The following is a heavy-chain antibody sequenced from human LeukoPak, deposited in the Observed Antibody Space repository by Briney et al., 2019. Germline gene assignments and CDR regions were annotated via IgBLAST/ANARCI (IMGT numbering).Heavy chain of an antibody. CDR2: INPSSGGT. CDR1: GYTFTGYY. D-gene: IGHD2-15*01. V-gene: IGHV1-2*02. J-gene: IGHJ6*03. CDR3: ARGVVAATFYYYMDV. Sequence: ASVKVSCKASGYTFTGYYMHWVRQAPGQGLEWMGWINPSSGGTNYPQNFQGRVTMTRGTSLSTAYMEVSGLRSDDTAVYYCARGVVAATFYYYMDVWGKGTTVTVSS.